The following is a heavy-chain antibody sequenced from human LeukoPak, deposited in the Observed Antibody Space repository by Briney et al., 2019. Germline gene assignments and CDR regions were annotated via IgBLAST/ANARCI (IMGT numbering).Heavy chain of an antibody. Sequence: PGGSLRLSCAASGFTFSSYSMNWVRQAPGKGLEWVSSISSSSSYIYYADSVKGRFTISRDNAKNSLYLQMNSLRAEDTAVYYCARDLHSGYEDAFDIWGQGTMVTVSS. D-gene: IGHD5-12*01. CDR1: GFTFSSYS. CDR2: ISSSSSYI. J-gene: IGHJ3*02. CDR3: ARDLHSGYEDAFDI. V-gene: IGHV3-21*01.